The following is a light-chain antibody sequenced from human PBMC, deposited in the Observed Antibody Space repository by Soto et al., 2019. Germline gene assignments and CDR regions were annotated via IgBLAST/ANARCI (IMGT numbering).Light chain of an antibody. Sequence: DIVLTQSPGTLSLSPGERATLSCRASQSVSSNLAWYQQKPGQAPRLLIYGASTRATGIPARFSGSGSGTEFTLTISSLQSEDFAVYYCQQYNNWRTFGQGTKVDIK. V-gene: IGKV3-15*01. J-gene: IGKJ1*01. CDR1: QSVSSN. CDR3: QQYNNWRT. CDR2: GAS.